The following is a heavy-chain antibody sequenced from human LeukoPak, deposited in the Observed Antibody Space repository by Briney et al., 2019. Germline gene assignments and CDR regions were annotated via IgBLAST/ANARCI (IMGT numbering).Heavy chain of an antibody. Sequence: PSETLSLTCAVCGGSFSGYYWSWIRQPPGKGLEWIGEINHSGSTNYNPSLKSRVTISVDTSKNQFSLKLSSVTAADTAVYYCARDILTSRSYYYGSGKRGHFDYWGQGTLVTVSS. J-gene: IGHJ4*02. CDR2: INHSGST. CDR1: GGSFSGYY. V-gene: IGHV4-34*01. CDR3: ARDILTSRSYYYGSGKRGHFDY. D-gene: IGHD3-10*01.